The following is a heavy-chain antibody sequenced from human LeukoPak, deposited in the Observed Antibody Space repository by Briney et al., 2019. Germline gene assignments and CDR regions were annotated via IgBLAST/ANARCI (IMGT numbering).Heavy chain of an antibody. D-gene: IGHD3-16*01. CDR2: IYYSGST. Sequence: SETLSPTCTVSGGSISSSSYYWGWIRQPPGKGLEWIGSIYYSGSTYYHPSLKSRVTISVDTSKNQFSLKLSSVTAADTAVYYCARPYYDYVWGSYSPEVDVWGKGTTVTISS. J-gene: IGHJ6*04. CDR1: GGSISSSSYY. V-gene: IGHV4-39*01. CDR3: ARPYYDYVWGSYSPEVDV.